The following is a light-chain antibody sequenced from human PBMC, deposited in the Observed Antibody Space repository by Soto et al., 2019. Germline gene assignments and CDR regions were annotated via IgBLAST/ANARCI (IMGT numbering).Light chain of an antibody. V-gene: IGLV4-69*01. J-gene: IGLJ2*01. CDR1: SGHSSYA. Sequence: QLVLTQSPSASASLGASVKLTCTLSSGHSSYAIAWHQQQPEKGPRYLMKINSDGSHYKGDGIPDRFSGSSSGAERYLTISSLQSEDEADYYCQTWGTGMVFGGGTQLTVL. CDR2: INSDGSH. CDR3: QTWGTGMV.